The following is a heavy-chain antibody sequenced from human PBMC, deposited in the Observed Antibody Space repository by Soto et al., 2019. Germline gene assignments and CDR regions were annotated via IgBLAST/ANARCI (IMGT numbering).Heavy chain of an antibody. Sequence: SLRLSCAASGFTFSSYAMHWVRQAPGKGLEWVAVISYDGSNKYYADSVKGRFTISRDNSKNTLYLQMNSLRAEDTAVYYCERDRRAARTYYYFDYWGQGTPVTVYS. CDR2: ISYDGSNK. CDR1: GFTFSSYA. CDR3: ERDRRAARTYYYFDY. J-gene: IGHJ4*02. V-gene: IGHV3-30-3*01. D-gene: IGHD6-6*01.